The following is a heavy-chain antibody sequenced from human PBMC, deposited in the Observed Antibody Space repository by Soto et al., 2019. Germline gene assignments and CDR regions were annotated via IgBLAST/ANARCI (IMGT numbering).Heavy chain of an antibody. CDR1: GGSISNSSYY. CDR2: IYYSGST. D-gene: IGHD6-13*01. Sequence: SETLSLPCTVSGGSISNSSYYWGWNRQPPGKGLEWIGSIYYSGSTYYNPSLKSRVTISVDTSKNQFSLKLSSVTAADTAVYYCAREGGSSWNFDYWGQGTLVTVSS. V-gene: IGHV4-39*07. CDR3: AREGGSSWNFDY. J-gene: IGHJ4*02.